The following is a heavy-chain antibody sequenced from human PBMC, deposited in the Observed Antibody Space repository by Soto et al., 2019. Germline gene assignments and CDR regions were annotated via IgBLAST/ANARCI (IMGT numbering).Heavy chain of an antibody. Sequence: WTWIRQPPGKGLEWIGYIYHSGSTFHNPSLKSRVTISVDTSKTQFSLNLSSVTAADTAVYYCARERITMLRGVLLYSGLDVWGQGTTVTVSS. V-gene: IGHV4-30-2*01. D-gene: IGHD3-10*01. J-gene: IGHJ6*02. CDR2: IYHSGST. CDR3: ARERITMLRGVLLYSGLDV.